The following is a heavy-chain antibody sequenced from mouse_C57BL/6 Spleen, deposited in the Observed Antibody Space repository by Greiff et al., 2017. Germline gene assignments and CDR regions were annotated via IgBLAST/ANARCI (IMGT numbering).Heavy chain of an antibody. D-gene: IGHD2-3*01. CDR2: ISSGGDYI. CDR1: GFTFSSYA. CDR3: TRNPDGYWYFDV. J-gene: IGHJ1*03. Sequence: DVQLVESGEGLVKPGGSLKLSCAASGFTFSSYAMSWVRQTPEKRLEWVAYISSGGDYIYYADTVKGRFTISRDNARNTLYLQMSSLKSEDTAMYYCTRNPDGYWYFDVWGTGTTVTVSS. V-gene: IGHV5-9-1*02.